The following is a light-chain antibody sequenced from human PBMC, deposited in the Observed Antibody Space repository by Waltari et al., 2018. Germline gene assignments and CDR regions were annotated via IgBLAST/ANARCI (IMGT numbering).Light chain of an antibody. CDR1: PGISGY. Sequence: DIQLTQSPSFLSASVGDRVTFTCRASPGISGYLAWYQKKQNKAPKLLIDGASTLQSGVPSRFSGGKSGTEFTLTISSLQPEDFATYFCQHVYSYPVTFGGGTTVDI. CDR2: GAS. J-gene: IGKJ4*01. V-gene: IGKV1-9*01. CDR3: QHVYSYPVT.